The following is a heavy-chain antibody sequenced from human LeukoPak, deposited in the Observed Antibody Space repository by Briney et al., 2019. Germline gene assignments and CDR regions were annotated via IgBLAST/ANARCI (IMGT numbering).Heavy chain of an antibody. D-gene: IGHD5-18*01. V-gene: IGHV3-23*01. CDR1: GFTFSTYG. CDR3: ARRATTERGHSYGLDY. J-gene: IGHJ4*02. Sequence: GGSLRLSCAASGFTFSTYGMSWVRQAPGKGLEWVSVITGSGGHTVYADSVKGRFTISRDNAKNSLYLQMHSLRAEDTAVYYCARRATTERGHSYGLDYWGQGTLVTVSS. CDR2: ITGSGGHT.